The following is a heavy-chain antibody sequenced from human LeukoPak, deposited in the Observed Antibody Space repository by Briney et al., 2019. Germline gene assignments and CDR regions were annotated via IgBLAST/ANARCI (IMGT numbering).Heavy chain of an antibody. CDR2: IIPIFGTA. CDR3: ARYVVDGTDAFDI. J-gene: IGHJ3*02. Sequence: ASVKVSCKASGGTFSSYAISWVRQAPGQGLEWMGGIIPIFGTANYAQKFQGRVTITADESTSTAYMELSSLRSEDTAVYYCARYVVDGTDAFDIWGQGTMVTVSS. CDR1: GGTFSSYA. V-gene: IGHV1-69*13. D-gene: IGHD2-21*01.